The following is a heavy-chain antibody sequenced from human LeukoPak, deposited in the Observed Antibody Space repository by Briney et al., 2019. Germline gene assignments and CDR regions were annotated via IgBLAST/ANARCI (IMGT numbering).Heavy chain of an antibody. Sequence: SETLSHTCAVYGGSFSGYYWSWIRQPPGKGLEWIGEINHSGSTNYNPSLKSRVTISVDTSKNQFSLKLSSVTAADTAVYYCARRGYSGYGGNWGQGTLVTVSS. CDR3: ARRGYSGYGGN. CDR2: INHSGST. CDR1: GGSFSGYY. V-gene: IGHV4-34*01. J-gene: IGHJ4*02. D-gene: IGHD5-12*01.